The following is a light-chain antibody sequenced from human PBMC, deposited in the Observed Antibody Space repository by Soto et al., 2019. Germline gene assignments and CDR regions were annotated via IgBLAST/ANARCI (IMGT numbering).Light chain of an antibody. CDR3: CSYTRTSNHYF. CDR2: EVR. V-gene: IGLV2-14*01. Sequence: QSALAQPPSASGSPGQSVAISCTGTSSDIGGYNYVSWYQQHPGKAPKLMIFEVRYRPSGVSNRFSGSKSGNTASLTISGLQAEDEAVYYCCSYTRTSNHYFFGSGTKVTVL. J-gene: IGLJ1*01. CDR1: SSDIGGYNY.